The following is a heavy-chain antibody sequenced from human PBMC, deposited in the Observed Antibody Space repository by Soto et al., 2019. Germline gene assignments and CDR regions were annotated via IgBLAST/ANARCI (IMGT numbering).Heavy chain of an antibody. Sequence: SETLSLTCTVSGGSISSYYWSWIRQPPGKGLEWIGYIYYSGSANYNPSLKSRVTISVDTSKNQFSLKLSSVTAADTAVYYCARDRGYCSSSYCYWDYWGQGTLVTVSS. CDR1: GGSISSYY. D-gene: IGHD2-2*01. J-gene: IGHJ4*02. V-gene: IGHV4-59*01. CDR3: ARDRGYCSSSYCYWDY. CDR2: IYYSGSA.